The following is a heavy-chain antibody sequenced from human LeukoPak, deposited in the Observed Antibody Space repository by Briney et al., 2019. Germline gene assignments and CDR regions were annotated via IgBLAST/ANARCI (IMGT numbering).Heavy chain of an antibody. Sequence: TSETLSLTCTVSGGSISSGGYYWSWIRQHPGKGLEWIGYIYYSGSTYYNPSLKSRVTISVDTSKNQFSLKLSSVIAADTAVYYCARGDDFWSGYYPYWGQGTLVTVSS. CDR2: IYYSGST. CDR3: ARGDDFWSGYYPY. D-gene: IGHD3-3*01. CDR1: GGSISSGGYY. V-gene: IGHV4-31*03. J-gene: IGHJ4*02.